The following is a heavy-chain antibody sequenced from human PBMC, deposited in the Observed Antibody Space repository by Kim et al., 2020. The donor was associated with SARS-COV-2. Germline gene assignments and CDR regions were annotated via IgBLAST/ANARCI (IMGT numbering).Heavy chain of an antibody. CDR3: AGPRERGYGGNAHFDY. Sequence: SVKVSCKASGGTFSSYAISWVRQAPGKGLEWMGGIIPIFGTANYAQKFQGRVTINADESTSTAYMELSSLRSEDTAVYYCAGPRERGYGGNAHFDYWGQGTLVTVSA. D-gene: IGHD2-15*01. CDR2: IIPIFGTA. J-gene: IGHJ4*02. CDR1: GGTFSSYA. V-gene: IGHV1-69*13.